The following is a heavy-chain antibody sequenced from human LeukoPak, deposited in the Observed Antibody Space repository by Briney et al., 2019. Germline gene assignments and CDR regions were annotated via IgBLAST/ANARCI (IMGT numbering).Heavy chain of an antibody. D-gene: IGHD4-17*01. Sequence: GESLKISCKGSGYSFTSYWIGWVRQMPGKGLEWMGIIYPGDSDTRYSPSFQGQVTISADKSISTAYLQWSSLKASDTAMYYCARQKRYYGDYVSRFEYYYYYMDVWGKGTTVTISS. CDR3: ARQKRYYGDYVSRFEYYYYYMDV. CDR1: GYSFTSYW. CDR2: IYPGDSDT. V-gene: IGHV5-51*01. J-gene: IGHJ6*03.